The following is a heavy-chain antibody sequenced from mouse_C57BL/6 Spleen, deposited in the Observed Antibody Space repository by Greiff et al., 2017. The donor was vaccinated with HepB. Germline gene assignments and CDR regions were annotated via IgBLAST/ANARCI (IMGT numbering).Heavy chain of an antibody. CDR1: GYTFTSYW. CDR3: ARKGDGNLYYFDY. CDR2: IHPNSGST. D-gene: IGHD2-1*01. V-gene: IGHV1-64*01. Sequence: VQLQQPGAELVKPGASVKLSCKASGYTFTSYWMHWVKQRPGQGLEWIGMIHPNSGSTNYNEKFKSNATLTVDKSSSTAYMQLSSLTSEDSAVYYCARKGDGNLYYFDYWGQGTTLTVSS. J-gene: IGHJ2*01.